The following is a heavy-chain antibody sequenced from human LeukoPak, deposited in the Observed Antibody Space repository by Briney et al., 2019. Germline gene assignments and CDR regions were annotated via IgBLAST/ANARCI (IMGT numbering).Heavy chain of an antibody. CDR2: ISSEGTST. CDR1: GFAFSGYW. D-gene: IGHD5-24*01. J-gene: IGHJ4*02. V-gene: IGHV3-74*01. CDR3: TRSREPGRDGDY. Sequence: GGSLRLSCAASGFAFSGYWMHWDRQVPGKGLLWVSRISSEGTSTAYADSVKGRFTLSRDNAKNTVYLQMNNLRADDTAVYYCTRSREPGRDGDYWGQGTLVTVSS.